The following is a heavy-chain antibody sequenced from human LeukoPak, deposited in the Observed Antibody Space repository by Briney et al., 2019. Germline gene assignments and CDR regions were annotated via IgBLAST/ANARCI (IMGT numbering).Heavy chain of an antibody. Sequence: GXXLRLSCAASGFTFSNAWMSWVRQAPGKGLEWVGRIKTKTDARTTDYAAPVKGRFTISRDDSKNTLFLQMNSLKTEDTAVYYCSTDRVSGWDWGQGTLVTVSS. CDR3: STDRVSGWD. CDR1: GFTFSNAW. J-gene: IGHJ4*02. D-gene: IGHD6-19*01. CDR2: IKTKTDARTT. V-gene: IGHV3-15*01.